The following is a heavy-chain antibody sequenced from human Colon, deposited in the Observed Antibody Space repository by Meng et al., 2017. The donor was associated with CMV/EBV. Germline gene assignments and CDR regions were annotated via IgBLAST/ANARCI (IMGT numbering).Heavy chain of an antibody. CDR2: IYPGDSDT. V-gene: IGHV5-51*01. CDR1: GYRFTIYW. CDR3: ARGVDTAMVLDWFDP. Sequence: SGYRFTIYWIAWVRQMPGKGLEWMGIIYPGDSDTRYSPSFQGQVTISADKSISTAYLQWSSLKASDTAMYYCARGVDTAMVLDWFDPWGQGTLVTVSS. D-gene: IGHD5-18*01. J-gene: IGHJ5*02.